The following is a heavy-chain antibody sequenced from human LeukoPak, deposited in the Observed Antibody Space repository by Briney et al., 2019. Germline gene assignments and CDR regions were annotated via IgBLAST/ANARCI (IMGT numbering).Heavy chain of an antibody. CDR3: ARSEMATVFDY. J-gene: IGHJ4*02. D-gene: IGHD5-24*01. Sequence: HGAALHIYCKGSDYRFTCYWLGGPRPLPGEGLEWMGIIYPGDCETRYGPSFQGQVTISADKSISTAYLQWSSLRASDTAMYYCARSEMATVFDYWGRGTLVTVSS. CDR2: IYPGDCET. CDR1: DYRFTCYW. V-gene: IGHV5-51*01.